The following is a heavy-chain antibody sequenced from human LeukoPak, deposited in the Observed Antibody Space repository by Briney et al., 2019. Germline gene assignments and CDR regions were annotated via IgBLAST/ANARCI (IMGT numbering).Heavy chain of an antibody. CDR3: ARVYYYGPGYFDS. D-gene: IGHD3-10*01. J-gene: IGHJ4*02. Sequence: GGSLRLSCAASGFTFSSYWMSWVRQAPGKGLVWVANIKQDGSEKYYVDSVKGRFTISRDNAKNSLYLQMNSLRAEDTAVYYCARVYYYGPGYFDSWGQGTLVTVSS. V-gene: IGHV3-7*01. CDR2: IKQDGSEK. CDR1: GFTFSSYW.